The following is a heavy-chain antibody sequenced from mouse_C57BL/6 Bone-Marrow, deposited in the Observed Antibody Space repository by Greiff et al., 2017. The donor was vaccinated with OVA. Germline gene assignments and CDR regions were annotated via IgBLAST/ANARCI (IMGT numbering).Heavy chain of an antibody. CDR1: GYTFTSYT. CDR3: ARGNFDY. J-gene: IGHJ2*01. Sequence: VMLVESGAELARPGASVKMSCKASGYTFTSYTMHWVKQRPGQGLEWIGYINPSSGYTKYNQKFKDKATLTADKSSSTAYMQLSSLTSEDSAVYYCARGNFDYWGQGTTLTVSS. CDR2: INPSSGYT. V-gene: IGHV1-4*01.